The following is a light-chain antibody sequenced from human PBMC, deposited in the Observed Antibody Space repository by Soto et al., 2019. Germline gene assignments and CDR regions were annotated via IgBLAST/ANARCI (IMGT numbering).Light chain of an antibody. Sequence: DIQITQSPSSLSASVGDRVTITCRASQGIRGYLTWYQQQPGKVPKLLIYTTSTLQSGVPSRFSGSGSGTLFTLTISSLQPEDVGTYYCQKHDNAPLTFGGGTKVDIK. CDR2: TTS. CDR1: QGIRGY. V-gene: IGKV1-27*01. CDR3: QKHDNAPLT. J-gene: IGKJ4*01.